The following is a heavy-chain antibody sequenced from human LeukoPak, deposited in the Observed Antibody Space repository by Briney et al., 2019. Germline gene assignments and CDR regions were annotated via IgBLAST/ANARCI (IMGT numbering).Heavy chain of an antibody. CDR2: IKNDGSST. V-gene: IGHV3-74*01. D-gene: IGHD3/OR15-3a*01. Sequence: QSGGSLKLSCAASGFTFSSYWMHWVRQAPGKGLVWVSRIKNDGSSTAYADSVKGRFTISRDNAKNTLYLQMNSLTADDTAVYYCAGLDFGQDYWGQGTLVTVSS. J-gene: IGHJ4*02. CDR1: GFTFSSYW. CDR3: AGLDFGQDY.